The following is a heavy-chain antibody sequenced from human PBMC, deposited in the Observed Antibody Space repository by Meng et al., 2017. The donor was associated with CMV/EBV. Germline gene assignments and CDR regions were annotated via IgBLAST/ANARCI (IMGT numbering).Heavy chain of an antibody. CDR2: IKQDGSEK. CDR1: GFTSSSSW. V-gene: IGHV3-7*01. D-gene: IGHD4-17*01. CDR3: ARVSDYGDYADVFDY. Sequence: LSLTRAASGFTSSSSWMSWVCQAPGKGLEWVANIKQDGSEKYYVDSVKGRFTISRDNAKNSLYLQMNSLRAEDTAVYYCARVSDYGDYADVFDYWGQGTLVTVSS. J-gene: IGHJ4*02.